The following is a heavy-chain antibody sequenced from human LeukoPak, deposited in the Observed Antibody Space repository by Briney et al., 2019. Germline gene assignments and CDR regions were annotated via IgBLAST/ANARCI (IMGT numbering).Heavy chain of an antibody. J-gene: IGHJ4*02. CDR3: ARVALGYCSSTSCFYFDY. CDR1: GGSISSGGYY. V-gene: IGHV4-31*03. Sequence: SQTLSLTCTVSGGSISSGGYYWSWIRQHPGKGLEWIGYIYYSGRTYYNPSLKSRVTISVDTSKNQFSLKLSSVTAADTAVYYCARVALGYCSSTSCFYFDYWGQGTLVTVSS. CDR2: IYYSGRT. D-gene: IGHD2-2*01.